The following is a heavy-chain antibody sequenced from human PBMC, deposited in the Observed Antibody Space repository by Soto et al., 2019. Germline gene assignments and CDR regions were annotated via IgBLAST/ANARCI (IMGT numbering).Heavy chain of an antibody. CDR2: ISKDSSSYI. CDR1: GFIFRDWF. Sequence: GGSLRLSCAASGFIFRDWFMSWIRQAPGKGLEWISYISKDSSSYIYYADSVKGRFTISRDNAKNSLYLQMNSLRAEDTAVYYCAREVWFSPYYFDYWGQGTLVTVSS. D-gene: IGHD3-10*01. V-gene: IGHV3-11*06. CDR3: AREVWFSPYYFDY. J-gene: IGHJ4*02.